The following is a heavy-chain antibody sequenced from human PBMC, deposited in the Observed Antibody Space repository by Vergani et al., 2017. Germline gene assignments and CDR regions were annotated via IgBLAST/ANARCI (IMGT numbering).Heavy chain of an antibody. J-gene: IGHJ6*02. CDR2: IYPGDSDT. Sequence: EVQLVQSGAEVKKPGESLKISCKGSGYSFTSYWIGWVRQMPGKGLEWMGIIYPGDSDTRYSPSFQGQVTISADKSISTAYLQWSSLKASDTAMYYCARRGGEANYDILTGSYYYYYGMDVWGQGTTVTVSS. CDR1: GYSFTSYW. D-gene: IGHD3-9*01. V-gene: IGHV5-51*03. CDR3: ARRGGEANYDILTGSYYYYYGMDV.